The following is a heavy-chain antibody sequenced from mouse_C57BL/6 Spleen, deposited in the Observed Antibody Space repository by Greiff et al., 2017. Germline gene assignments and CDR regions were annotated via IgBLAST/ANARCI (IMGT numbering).Heavy chain of an antibody. J-gene: IGHJ4*01. V-gene: IGHV1-26*01. CDR3: ARFAEDYDAAYYAMDY. D-gene: IGHD2-4*01. CDR2: INPNNGGT. CDR1: GYTFTDYY. Sequence: EVQLQQSGPELVKPGASVKISCKASGYTFTDYYMNWVKQSHGKSLEWIGDINPNNGGTNYNQKFKGKATLTVDKSSSTAYMELRSLTSEDSAVYYCARFAEDYDAAYYAMDYWGQGTSVTVAS.